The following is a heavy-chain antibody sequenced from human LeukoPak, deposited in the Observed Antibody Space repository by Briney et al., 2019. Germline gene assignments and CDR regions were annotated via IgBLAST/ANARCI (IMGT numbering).Heavy chain of an antibody. CDR3: ARDIGRQQWLEISYYMDV. D-gene: IGHD6-19*01. CDR2: INPNSGGT. CDR1: GDTFTGYY. Sequence: ASVRVSCKASGDTFTGYYMHWVRQAPGQGRGWMGWINPNSGGTNYAQKFQGRVTMTRDTSISTAYMELSRLRSDDTAVYYCARDIGRQQWLEISYYMDVWGKGTTVTISS. V-gene: IGHV1-2*02. J-gene: IGHJ6*03.